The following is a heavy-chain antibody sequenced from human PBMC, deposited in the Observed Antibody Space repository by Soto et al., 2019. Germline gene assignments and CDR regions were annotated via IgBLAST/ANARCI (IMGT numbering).Heavy chain of an antibody. CDR3: AKDRGAGGRFSGIAVAGIPS. CDR1: GFTFSSYA. Sequence: EVQLLESGGGLLQPGGSLRLSCAASGFTFSSYAMSWVRQTPGKGLEWVSGISGGGGNTYYADSVTGRFTISRDNSRNTLYLQMNSLRAADTAIYYCAKDRGAGGRFSGIAVAGIPSWGQGTLVTVSS. CDR2: ISGGGGNT. D-gene: IGHD6-19*01. J-gene: IGHJ5*02. V-gene: IGHV3-23*01.